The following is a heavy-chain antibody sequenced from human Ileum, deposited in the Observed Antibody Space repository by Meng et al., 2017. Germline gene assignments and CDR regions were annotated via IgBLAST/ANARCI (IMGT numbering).Heavy chain of an antibody. V-gene: IGHV4-34*01. Sequence: QVQLQLWGAGLLKPSETLSLTCVVYGGSFSGYYWTWIRQPPGKGLEWIGEIHHSGSTNYNPSLKSRVTMSIDTSKIQFSLELSSVTAADAAVYYCARYGGSGSYWHFDPWGRGTLVTVSS. CDR2: IHHSGST. D-gene: IGHD3-10*01. CDR3: ARYGGSGSYWHFDP. J-gene: IGHJ2*01. CDR1: GGSFSGYY.